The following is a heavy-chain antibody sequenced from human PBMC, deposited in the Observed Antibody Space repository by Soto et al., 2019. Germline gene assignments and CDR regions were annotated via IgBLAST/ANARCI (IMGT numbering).Heavy chain of an antibody. CDR3: ARRWGDAFDI. CDR2: IYYSGST. Sequence: SETLSLTCTVSGGSISSYYWSWIRQPPGKGLEWIGYIYYSGSTDYNPSLKSRVTISVDTSKNQFSLKLSSVTAADTAVYYCARRWGDAFDIWGQGTMVTVSS. J-gene: IGHJ3*02. CDR1: GGSISSYY. D-gene: IGHD1-26*01. V-gene: IGHV4-59*01.